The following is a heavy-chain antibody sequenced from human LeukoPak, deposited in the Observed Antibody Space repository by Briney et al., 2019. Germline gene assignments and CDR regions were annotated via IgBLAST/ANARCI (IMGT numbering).Heavy chain of an antibody. J-gene: IGHJ5*01. V-gene: IGHV3-33*01. D-gene: IGHD3-16*01. CDR3: ARDFYTGMFDY. CDR1: GFTFSSYG. Sequence: GRSLRLSCAASGFTFSSYGFHWVRQAPGKGLEWVAVIWYDGSNIHYPESVKGRFTISRDNSRDTLYLHMNSLRPEDTAVYYCARDFYTGMFDYWGHGTLVTVSS. CDR2: IWYDGSNI.